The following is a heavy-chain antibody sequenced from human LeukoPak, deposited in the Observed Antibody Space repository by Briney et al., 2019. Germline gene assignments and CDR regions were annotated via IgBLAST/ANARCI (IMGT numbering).Heavy chain of an antibody. CDR3: ATVTTALGQVDY. CDR2: FDPEDGET. J-gene: IGHJ4*02. D-gene: IGHD1-1*01. CDR1: GYTLTELS. V-gene: IGHV1-24*01. Sequence: ASVKVSCKVSGYTLTELSIHWVRQAPGKGLEWMGSFDPEDGETIYAQKFQGRVTMIEDTSTDTAYMELSSLRSEDTAVYYRATVTTALGQVDYWGQGTLVTVSS.